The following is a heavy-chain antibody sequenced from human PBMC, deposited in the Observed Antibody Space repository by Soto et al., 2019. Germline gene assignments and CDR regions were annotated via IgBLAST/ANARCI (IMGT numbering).Heavy chain of an antibody. Sequence: SLRLSCVASGFMFDSYAMNWVRQAPGKGLEWVSYISPSGDRIYYAESLKGRITISRDNARNSLSLQMNILSDEDTAVYYCTKSADSAGWGVDFWGQGTLVTVSS. J-gene: IGHJ4*02. CDR2: ISPSGDRI. V-gene: IGHV3-48*03. D-gene: IGHD6-19*01. CDR1: GFMFDSYA. CDR3: TKSADSAGWGVDF.